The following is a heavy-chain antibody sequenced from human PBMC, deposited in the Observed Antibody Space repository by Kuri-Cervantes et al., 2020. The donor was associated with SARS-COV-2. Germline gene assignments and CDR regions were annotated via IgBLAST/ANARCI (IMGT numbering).Heavy chain of an antibody. D-gene: IGHD3-3*01. CDR2: INSSSSTI. V-gene: IGHV3-48*01. J-gene: IGHJ6*02. Sequence: YSMNWVRQAPGKGLEWVSYINSSSSTIYYADSVKGRFTISRDNAKNSLYLQMNSLRAEDTAVYYCARDRSRITIFGVVTRYGMDVWGQGTTVTVSS. CDR1: YS. CDR3: ARDRSRITIFGVVTRYGMDV.